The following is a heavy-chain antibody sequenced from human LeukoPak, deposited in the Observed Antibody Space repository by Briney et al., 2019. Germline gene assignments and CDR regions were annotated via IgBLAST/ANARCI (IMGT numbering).Heavy chain of an antibody. CDR2: IYYSGTT. CDR1: GGSISSNNYY. D-gene: IGHD3-16*02. Sequence: SETLSLTCAVYGGSISSNNYYWGWIRQPPGMGLEWIGSIYYSGTTYYNPSLKSRVTISVDTSKNQFSLKLSSVTAADTAVYYCASRYYDYLWGSYREDYWGQGTLVTVSS. J-gene: IGHJ4*02. V-gene: IGHV4-39*01. CDR3: ASRYYDYLWGSYREDY.